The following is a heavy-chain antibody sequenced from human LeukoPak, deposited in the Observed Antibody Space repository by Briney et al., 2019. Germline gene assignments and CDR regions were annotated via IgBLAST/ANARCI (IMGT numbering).Heavy chain of an antibody. CDR1: GASISSYY. V-gene: IGHV4-59*01. Sequence: PETLSLTCTVSGASISSYYWSWIRQPPGKGLEWIGYLYYSGNTNYNHSLKSRVTISVDTSKNQFSLKLSSVTAADTAVYYCARAGGGYSFNYWGQGTLVTVSS. CDR3: ARAGGGYSFNY. D-gene: IGHD2-15*01. CDR2: LYYSGNT. J-gene: IGHJ4*02.